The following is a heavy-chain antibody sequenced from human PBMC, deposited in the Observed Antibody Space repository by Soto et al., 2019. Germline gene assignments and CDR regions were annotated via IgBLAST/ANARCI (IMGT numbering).Heavy chain of an antibody. V-gene: IGHV1-2*04. CDR3: TTDLWRIAVVVGSTGYFNP. CDR2: INPNSGGT. CDR1: GYTFTSYY. D-gene: IGHD2-15*01. Sequence: ASVKVSCKASGYTFTSYYMHWLRQAPGQGLEWMGWINPNSGGTNYAQKFQGWVTMTRDTSISTAYMELSSLKTEDTAVYYCTTDLWRIAVVVGSTGYFNPWGQGTPVTVSS. J-gene: IGHJ5*02.